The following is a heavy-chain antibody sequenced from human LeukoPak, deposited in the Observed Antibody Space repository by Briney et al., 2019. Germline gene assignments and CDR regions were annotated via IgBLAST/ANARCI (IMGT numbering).Heavy chain of an antibody. CDR1: GGSNSSCDYY. CDR2: IYYSGST. J-gene: IGHJ4*02. CDR3: ARASTAMVISFDY. D-gene: IGHD5-18*01. Sequence: NPSETLSLTCTVSGGSNSSCDYYRSWIRQPPGKEQDWIGYIYYSGSTYYNPSLKSRVTISVDTSKNQFSLKLSSVTAADTAVYYCARASTAMVISFDYWGQGTLVTVSS. V-gene: IGHV4-30-4*01.